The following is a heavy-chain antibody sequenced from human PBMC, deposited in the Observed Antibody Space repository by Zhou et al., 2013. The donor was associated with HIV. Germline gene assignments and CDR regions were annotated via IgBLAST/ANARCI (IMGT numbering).Heavy chain of an antibody. V-gene: IGHV1-18*01. Sequence: QVQLVQSGAEVKKPGASVKVSCKASGYTFTSYGISWVRQAPGQGLEWMGWISAYNGNTNYAQKLQGRVTMTTDTSTSTAYMELRSLRSDDTAVYYCARDPAYYYGSGSDDAFDIWGQGTMVTVSS. CDR1: GYTFTSYG. CDR3: ARDPAYYYGSGSDDAFDI. CDR2: ISAYNGNT. J-gene: IGHJ3*02. D-gene: IGHD3-10*01.